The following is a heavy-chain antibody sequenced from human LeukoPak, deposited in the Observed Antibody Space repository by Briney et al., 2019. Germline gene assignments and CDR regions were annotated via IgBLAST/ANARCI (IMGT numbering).Heavy chain of an antibody. Sequence: SETLSLTCTVSGGSISSYYWSWIRQPPGKGLEWIGYIYYSGSTNYNPSLKSRVTISVDTSKNQFSLKLSSVTAADTAVYYCARDPNYGADGGYWGQGTLVTVSS. D-gene: IGHD3-10*01. CDR2: IYYSGST. J-gene: IGHJ4*02. CDR1: GGSISSYY. CDR3: ARDPNYGADGGY. V-gene: IGHV4-59*01.